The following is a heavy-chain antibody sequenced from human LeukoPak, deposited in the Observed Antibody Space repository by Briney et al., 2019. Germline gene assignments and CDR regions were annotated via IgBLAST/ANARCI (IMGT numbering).Heavy chain of an antibody. CDR2: LGGGGVDT. CDR1: GFTFSTYA. D-gene: IGHD1-26*01. CDR3: ESSSGSYWDYFDY. J-gene: IGHJ4*02. V-gene: IGHV3-23*01. Sequence: PGGSLRLSCAASGFTFSTYAMSWVRQAPGKGLEWVSTLGGGGVDTYYADSVKGRFTISRDNSKNTLFLQMNSLRAEDTAVYYCESSSGSYWDYFDYWGQGTLVTVSS.